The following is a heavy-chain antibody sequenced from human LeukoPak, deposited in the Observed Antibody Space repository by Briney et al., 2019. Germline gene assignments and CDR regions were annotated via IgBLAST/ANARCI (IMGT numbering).Heavy chain of an antibody. D-gene: IGHD3-10*01. CDR1: GYTFTSHG. Sequence: ASVKVSCKASGYTFTSHGISWVRQAPGQGLEWMGWISAYNGNTNYAQKLQGRGTMTTDTSTSTAYMELRSLRSDDTAVYYCARGVTYGSGSYYFAGNDAFDIWGQGTMVTVSS. CDR3: ARGVTYGSGSYYFAGNDAFDI. CDR2: ISAYNGNT. J-gene: IGHJ3*02. V-gene: IGHV1-18*01.